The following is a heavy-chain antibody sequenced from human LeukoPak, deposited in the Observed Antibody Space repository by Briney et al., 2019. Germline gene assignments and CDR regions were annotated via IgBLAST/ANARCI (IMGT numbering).Heavy chain of an antibody. J-gene: IGHJ4*02. D-gene: IGHD3-22*01. CDR1: GGTFSSYA. Sequence: GASVKVSCKASGGTFSSYAISWVRQAPGQGLEWMGGIIPIFGTANYAQKFQGRVTVTADESTSTAYMELSSLRSEDTAVYYCEAARYYDSSGPDYWGQGTLVTVSS. CDR3: EAARYYDSSGPDY. CDR2: IIPIFGTA. V-gene: IGHV1-69*13.